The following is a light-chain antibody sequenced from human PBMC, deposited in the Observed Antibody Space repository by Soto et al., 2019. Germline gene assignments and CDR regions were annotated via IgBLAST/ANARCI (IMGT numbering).Light chain of an antibody. J-gene: IGLJ1*01. CDR2: EVI. Sequence: LTQPPSASGSPGQSVTISCTGTSSDFGGYNYVSWYQQHPGKAPKLLIYEVIKRLSGVPDRFSASRSGNTASLTVSGLQAEDEADYYCSSYAGSNTPYVFGTGTKVTVL. CDR3: SSYAGSNTPYV. V-gene: IGLV2-8*01. CDR1: SSDFGGYNY.